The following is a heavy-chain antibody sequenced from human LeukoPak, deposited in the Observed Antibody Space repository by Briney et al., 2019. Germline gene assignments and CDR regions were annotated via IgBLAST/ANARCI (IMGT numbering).Heavy chain of an antibody. V-gene: IGHV3-48*02. D-gene: IGHD3-10*01. J-gene: IGHJ5*02. CDR2: ISSSSTI. Sequence: PGGSLRLSCAASGFTFSSYSMNWVRQAPGKGLEWVSYISSSSTIYYADSVKGRFTISRDNAKNSLYLQMNSLRDEDTAVYYCARNYYGSGSYGPWGQGTLVTVSS. CDR1: GFTFSSYS. CDR3: ARNYYGSGSYGP.